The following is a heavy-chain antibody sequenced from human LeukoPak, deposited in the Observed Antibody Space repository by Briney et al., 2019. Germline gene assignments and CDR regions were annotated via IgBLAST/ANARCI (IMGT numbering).Heavy chain of an antibody. Sequence: SVKVSCTASGYTFTSYGISWVRQAPGQGLEWMGGIIPIFGTAKYAQKFQGRVTITADTSTSTAYMQLSSLRSEDTAVYYCARAGWLQYYYFDYWGQGTLVTVSS. CDR1: GYTFTSYG. CDR2: IIPIFGTA. D-gene: IGHD5-24*01. CDR3: ARAGWLQYYYFDY. V-gene: IGHV1-69*06. J-gene: IGHJ4*02.